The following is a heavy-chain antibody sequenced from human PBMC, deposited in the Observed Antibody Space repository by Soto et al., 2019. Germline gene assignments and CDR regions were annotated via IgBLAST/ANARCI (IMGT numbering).Heavy chain of an antibody. CDR3: ARHALYGSGSYYMDAFDI. V-gene: IGHV4-39*01. CDR1: GGSISSSSYY. J-gene: IGHJ3*02. Sequence: QLQLQESGPGLVKPSETLSLTCTVSGGSISSSSYYWGWIRQPPGKGLEWIGSIYYSGSTYYNPSLKSRVTISVDTSKNQFSLKLSSVTAADTAVYYCARHALYGSGSYYMDAFDIWGQGTMVTVSS. CDR2: IYYSGST. D-gene: IGHD3-10*01.